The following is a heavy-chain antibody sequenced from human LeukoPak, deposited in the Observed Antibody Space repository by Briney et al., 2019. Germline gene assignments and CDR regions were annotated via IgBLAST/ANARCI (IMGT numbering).Heavy chain of an antibody. CDR3: AKDGTGDIVMVVAARALAFDI. CDR2: ISGSGGST. V-gene: IGHV3-23*01. D-gene: IGHD2-15*01. CDR1: GFTFSSYA. Sequence: GGSLRLSCAASGFTFSSYAMSWVRQAPGKGLEWVSAISGSGGSTYYADSVKGRFTISRDNSKNTLYLQMNSLRAEDTAVYYCAKDGTGDIVMVVAARALAFDIWGQGTMVTVSS. J-gene: IGHJ3*02.